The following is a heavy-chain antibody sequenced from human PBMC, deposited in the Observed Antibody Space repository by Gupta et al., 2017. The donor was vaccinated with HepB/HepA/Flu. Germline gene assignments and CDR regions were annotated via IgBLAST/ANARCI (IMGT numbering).Heavy chain of an antibody. Sequence: QVQFVQSGAEVKKPGASVKVSCKTSGYNFIDYYVHWARQARGQGLEWMGWLNSKTGATSYARKVRGRVTMTRDTSISTVYMELTSLTSDDTALYYCARCLPLGAPFHNWFDSWGQGTFITVSS. CDR3: ARCLPLGAPFHNWFDS. CDR1: GYNFIDYY. CDR2: LNSKTGAT. J-gene: IGHJ5*01. D-gene: IGHD1-26*01. V-gene: IGHV1-2*02.